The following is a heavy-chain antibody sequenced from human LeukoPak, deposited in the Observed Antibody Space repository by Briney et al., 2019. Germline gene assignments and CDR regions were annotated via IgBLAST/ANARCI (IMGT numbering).Heavy chain of an antibody. CDR1: GYTFTGYY. D-gene: IGHD2-21*02. V-gene: IGHV1-2*02. CDR3: AREVAHCGGDCYPSTTNWFDP. Sequence: ASVKVSCKASGYTFTGYYMHWVRQAPGQGLEWMGWINPSSGGTNYAQKFQGRVTMTRDTSISTAYMELSRLRSDDTAVYYCAREVAHCGGDCYPSTTNWFDPWGQGTLVTVSS. CDR2: INPSSGGT. J-gene: IGHJ5*02.